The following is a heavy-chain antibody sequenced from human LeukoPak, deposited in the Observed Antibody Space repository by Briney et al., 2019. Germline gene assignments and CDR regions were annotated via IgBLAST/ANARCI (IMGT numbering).Heavy chain of an antibody. D-gene: IGHD3-10*01. Sequence: LRXXXXXSGXXXSSYWXHWVSQAPGKGLVWVSRINSDGSSTSYADSVKGRFTISRDNAKNTLYLQMNSLRAEDTAVYYCARRGAVIDYWGQGTLVTVSS. CDR1: GXXXSSYW. CDR2: INSDGSST. CDR3: ARRGAVIDY. V-gene: IGHV3-74*01. J-gene: IGHJ4*02.